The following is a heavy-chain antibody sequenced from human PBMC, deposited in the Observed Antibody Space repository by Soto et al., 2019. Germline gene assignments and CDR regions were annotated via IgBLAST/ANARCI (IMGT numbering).Heavy chain of an antibody. CDR2: IIPIFGTA. J-gene: IGHJ6*02. D-gene: IGHD3-3*01. CDR3: AREQYDYDFWSGYLYYYYGMDV. CDR1: GGTFSSYA. Sequence: GASVKVSCEASGGTFSSYAISWVRQAPGQGLEWMGGIIPIFGTANYAQKFQGRVTITADESTSTAYMELSSLRSEDTAVYYCAREQYDYDFWSGYLYYYYGMDVWGQGTTVTVSS. V-gene: IGHV1-69*13.